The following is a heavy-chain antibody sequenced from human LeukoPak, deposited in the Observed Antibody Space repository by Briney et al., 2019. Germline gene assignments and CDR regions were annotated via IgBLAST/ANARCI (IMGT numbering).Heavy chain of an antibody. CDR3: ARGLEMATMDY. J-gene: IGHJ4*02. Sequence: NSSETLSLTCAVYGGSFSGYYWSWIRQPPGKGLEWIGEINHSGSTNYNPSLKSRVTISVDTYKNQFSLRLSSVTAADAAVYYCARGLEMATMDYWGQGTLVTVSS. CDR2: INHSGST. V-gene: IGHV4-34*01. D-gene: IGHD5-24*01. CDR1: GGSFSGYY.